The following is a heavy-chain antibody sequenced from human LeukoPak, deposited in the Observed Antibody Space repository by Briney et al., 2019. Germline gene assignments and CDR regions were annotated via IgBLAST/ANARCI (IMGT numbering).Heavy chain of an antibody. V-gene: IGHV1-69*06. Sequence: SVKVSCKASGGTFSSYAISWVRQAPGQGLEWMGGIIPIFGTANYAQKFQGGVTITADKSTSTAYMELSSLRSEDTAVYYCARTATMVRGVIGRGDWFDPWGQGTLVTVSS. CDR3: ARTATMVRGVIGRGDWFDP. D-gene: IGHD3-10*01. J-gene: IGHJ5*02. CDR1: GGTFSSYA. CDR2: IIPIFGTA.